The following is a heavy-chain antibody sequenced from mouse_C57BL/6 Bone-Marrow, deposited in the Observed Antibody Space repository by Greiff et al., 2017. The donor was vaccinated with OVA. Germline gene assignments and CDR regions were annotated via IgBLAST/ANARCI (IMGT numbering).Heavy chain of an antibody. CDR2: INPNNGGT. CDR1: GYTFTDYY. V-gene: IGHV1-26*01. CDR3: ARGPSFLAY. J-gene: IGHJ3*01. Sequence: EVQLQQPGPELVKPGASVKISCKASGYTFTDYYMNWVKQSHGKSLEWIGDINPNNGGTSYNQKFKGKATLTVDKSSSTAYMELRSLTSEDSAVYYCARGPSFLAYWGQGTLVTVSA.